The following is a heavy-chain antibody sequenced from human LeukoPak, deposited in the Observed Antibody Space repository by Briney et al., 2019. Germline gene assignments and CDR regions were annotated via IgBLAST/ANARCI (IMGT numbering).Heavy chain of an antibody. J-gene: IGHJ6*02. CDR2: LGTNGDT. Sequence: TGGSLRLSCVASDFSFNIYDMYWVRQAAGRGLEWVSALGTNGDTFYLGSVKGRFTISRENGKNSLYLQMNSLGVDDSAVYYCVREWRCIASHFHGMDLWGQGTTVTVSS. V-gene: IGHV3-13*01. CDR1: DFSFNIYD. D-gene: IGHD6-6*01. CDR3: VREWRCIASHFHGMDL.